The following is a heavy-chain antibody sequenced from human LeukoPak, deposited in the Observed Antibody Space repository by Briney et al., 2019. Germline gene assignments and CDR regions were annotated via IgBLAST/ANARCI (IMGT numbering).Heavy chain of an antibody. CDR2: ISYHGSNK. Sequence: GRSLRLSCAASGFTFSSYGMHWVRQAPGKGLEWVSVISYHGSNKYYADSVKSRFTISRDNSNNTLYLQMNSLRADDTAVYYCARDKGKGEHFRFFDYWGQGTLITVSS. V-gene: IGHV3-30*03. D-gene: IGHD3-16*01. J-gene: IGHJ4*02. CDR1: GFTFSSYG. CDR3: ARDKGKGEHFRFFDY.